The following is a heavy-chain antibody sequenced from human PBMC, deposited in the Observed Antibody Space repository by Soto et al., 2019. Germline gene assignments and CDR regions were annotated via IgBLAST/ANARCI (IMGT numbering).Heavy chain of an antibody. J-gene: IGHJ4*02. CDR2: ISGSGDST. D-gene: IGHD1-26*01. CDR3: ARRGSGSYYDC. V-gene: IGHV3-23*01. CDR1: GFTFSSYA. Sequence: EVQLLESRGGLVQPGGSLRLSCAASGFTFSSYAMRWVRQAPGKGLEWVSAISGSGDSTYYADSVKGRFTISRDNSKNTLYLQMNSLRAEDTAIYYCARRGSGSYYDCWGQGTLVTVSS.